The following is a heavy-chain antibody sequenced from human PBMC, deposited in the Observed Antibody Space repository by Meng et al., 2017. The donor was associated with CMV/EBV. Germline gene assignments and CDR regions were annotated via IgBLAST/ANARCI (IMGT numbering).Heavy chain of an antibody. CDR1: GFTFSSYA. CDR2: IYSGGSST. Sequence: GESLKISCAASGFTFSSYAMSWVRQAPGKGLEWVSVIYSGGSSTYYADSVKGRFTISRDKSKNTLYLQMNSLRAEDTAVYYCAKFEYQLLRYYYYYYYGMDVWGQGTTVTVSS. V-gene: IGHV3-23*03. D-gene: IGHD2-2*01. J-gene: IGHJ6*02. CDR3: AKFEYQLLRYYYYYYYGMDV.